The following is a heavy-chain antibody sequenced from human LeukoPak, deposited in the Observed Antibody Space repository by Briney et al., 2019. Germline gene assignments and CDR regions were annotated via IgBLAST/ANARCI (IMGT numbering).Heavy chain of an antibody. D-gene: IGHD3-16*01. CDR2: IYNAGDT. Sequence: PSETLSLTCTVSGGPISSGSYYCSWVRQAPGKGLEWVSVIYNAGDTYYADSVKGRFTISRDSSKNTLYLQMNSLRAEDTAVYYCARGFTYAYDGFDIWGQGTMVTVSS. J-gene: IGHJ3*02. CDR1: GGPISSGSYY. CDR3: ARGFTYAYDGFDI. V-gene: IGHV3-66*01.